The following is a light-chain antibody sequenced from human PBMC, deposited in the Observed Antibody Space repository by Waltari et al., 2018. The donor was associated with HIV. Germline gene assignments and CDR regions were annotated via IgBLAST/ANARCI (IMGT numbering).Light chain of an antibody. CDR3: QSYDRSLSVWV. V-gene: IGLV1-40*01. CDR2: DNP. J-gene: IGLJ3*02. Sequence: QSVLTQPPSASGAPGQGATISSPGSRSTTGAGHAVHWYQQLPGTAPRLLIYDNPIRPSGVPDRFSGSKSGTSASLAIAGLQDEDEAVYYCQSYDRSLSVWVFGGGTKVTVL. CDR1: RSTTGAGHA.